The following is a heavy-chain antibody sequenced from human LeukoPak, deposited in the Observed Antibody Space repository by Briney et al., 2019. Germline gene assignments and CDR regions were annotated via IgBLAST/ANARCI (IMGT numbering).Heavy chain of an antibody. CDR3: ARASHYDSSGYYDGFGYFFDY. J-gene: IGHJ4*02. CDR2: ISSSSSYI. CDR1: GFTFSSYS. Sequence: GGSLRLSCAASGFTFSSYSMNWVRQAPGKGLEWVSSISSSSSYIYYADSVKGRFTISRDNAKNSLYLQMNSLRAEDTAVYYCARASHYDSSGYYDGFGYFFDYWGQGSLVTVSS. V-gene: IGHV3-21*01. D-gene: IGHD3-22*01.